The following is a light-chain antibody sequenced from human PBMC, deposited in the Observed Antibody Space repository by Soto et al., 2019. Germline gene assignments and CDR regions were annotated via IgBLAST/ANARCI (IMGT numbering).Light chain of an antibody. CDR2: GAS. CDR3: QQYNDWPLT. V-gene: IGKV3-15*01. CDR1: QSVNSN. J-gene: IGKJ4*01. Sequence: EKVMTQSPAALSVSPGERATLSCRASQSVNSNLAWYQQKPGPDPRLLLYGASTRATGITDRFSGSASGTEFSLTSSSLQSEDSAVYYCQQYNDWPLTCGGGTKVEIK.